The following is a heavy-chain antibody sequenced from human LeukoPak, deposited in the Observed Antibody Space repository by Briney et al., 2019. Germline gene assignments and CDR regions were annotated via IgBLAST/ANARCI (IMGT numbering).Heavy chain of an antibody. CDR1: GGSISSGGYY. CDR2: IYYSGST. V-gene: IGHV4-61*08. CDR3: ARAVSGLQES. Sequence: SETLSLTCTVSGGSISSGGYYWSWIRQHPGKGLEWIGYIYYSGSTNYNPSLKSRVTISVDTSKNQFSLKLSSVTAADTAVYYCARAVSGLQESWGQGTLVTVSS. D-gene: IGHD4-11*01. J-gene: IGHJ4*02.